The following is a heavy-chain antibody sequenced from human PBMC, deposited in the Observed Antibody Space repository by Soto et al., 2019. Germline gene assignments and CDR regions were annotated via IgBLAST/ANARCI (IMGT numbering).Heavy chain of an antibody. CDR1: GGSISGSY. Sequence: PSETLSLTCSVSGGSISGSYWSWIRQSPGKGVEWLGYVYYTGSTNYSPSLRSRVSISVDTSKNEFSLRLSSVTAADTAVYFCARSVAVPGAHIDYWGQGTQVTVSS. V-gene: IGHV4-59*01. D-gene: IGHD6-19*01. CDR3: ARSVAVPGAHIDY. CDR2: VYYTGST. J-gene: IGHJ4*02.